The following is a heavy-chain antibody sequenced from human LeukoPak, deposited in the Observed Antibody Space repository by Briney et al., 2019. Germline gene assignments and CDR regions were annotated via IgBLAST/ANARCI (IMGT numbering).Heavy chain of an antibody. Sequence: ASVKVSCKASGYTFTNYDITWVRQAPGQGLKGMGWISPNNGITHYAQNLQGRVTMATDTSANTAYMDLRSLRSDDTAVYYCARGGSGWSRDYWDQGTLVTVSS. CDR3: ARGGSGWSRDY. CDR2: ISPNNGIT. CDR1: GYTFTNYD. V-gene: IGHV1-18*01. D-gene: IGHD6-19*01. J-gene: IGHJ4*02.